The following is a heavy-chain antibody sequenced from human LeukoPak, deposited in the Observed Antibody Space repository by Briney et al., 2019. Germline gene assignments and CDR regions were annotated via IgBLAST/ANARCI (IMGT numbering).Heavy chain of an antibody. CDR3: ASSGTSEINWFDP. CDR2: IYYSGST. Sequence: PSETLSLTCTVSGGSISSGGYYWSWIRQHPGNGLEWIGYIYYSGSTYYNPSLKSRVTISVDTSKNQFSLKLSSVTAADTAVYYCASSGTSEINWFDPWGQGTLVTVSS. D-gene: IGHD1-26*01. J-gene: IGHJ5*02. CDR1: GGSISSGGYY. V-gene: IGHV4-31*03.